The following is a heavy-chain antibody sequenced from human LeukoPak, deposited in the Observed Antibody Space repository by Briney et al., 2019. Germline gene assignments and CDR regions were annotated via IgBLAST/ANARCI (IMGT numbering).Heavy chain of an antibody. CDR3: ARQHPAFDI. Sequence: SVKVSCKASVGTLIRYAISGVRQAPGEGLEWMGRIIPILGIANYAQKFQGRVTITADKSTSTAYLELSSLRSEDAAVYYCARQHPAFDIWGQGTMVTVSS. CDR1: VGTLIRYA. V-gene: IGHV1-69*04. CDR2: IIPILGIA. J-gene: IGHJ3*02. D-gene: IGHD2-21*01.